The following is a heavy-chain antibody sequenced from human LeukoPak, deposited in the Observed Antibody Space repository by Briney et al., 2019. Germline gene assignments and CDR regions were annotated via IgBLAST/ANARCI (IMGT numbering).Heavy chain of an antibody. CDR2: IKQDGSEK. Sequence: GGSLRLSCAASGFTFSSYWMSWVRQVPGKGLEWVAKIKQDGSEKYYVDSVKGRFTISRDNAKNSLYLQMNSLRAEDTALYHCARDGDGSGSYHNWFDPWGQGTLVTVSS. V-gene: IGHV3-7*03. CDR3: ARDGDGSGSYHNWFDP. J-gene: IGHJ5*02. D-gene: IGHD3-10*01. CDR1: GFTFSSYW.